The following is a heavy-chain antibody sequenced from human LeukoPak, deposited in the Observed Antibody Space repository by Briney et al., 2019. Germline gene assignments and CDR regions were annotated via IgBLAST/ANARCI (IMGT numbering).Heavy chain of an antibody. CDR2: INPNSGGT. CDR3: ARSEIAVADPFDY. J-gene: IGHJ4*02. CDR1: GYTLTDYY. V-gene: IGHV1-2*06. D-gene: IGHD6-19*01. Sequence: ASVKVSCKASGYTLTDYYMHWVRQAPGQGLEWMGRINPNSGGTNYAQKFQGRVTMTRDTSISTAYMELSRLRSDDTAVYYCARSEIAVADPFDYWGQGTPVTVSS.